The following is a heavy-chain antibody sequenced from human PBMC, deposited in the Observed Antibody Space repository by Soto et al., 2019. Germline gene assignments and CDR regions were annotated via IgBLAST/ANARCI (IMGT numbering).Heavy chain of an antibody. J-gene: IGHJ6*02. CDR2: IHHSGTT. CDR1: GYSISSNYY. D-gene: IGHD2-15*01. V-gene: IGHV4-38-2*02. CDR3: ARDRIVVVVVATYYGMDF. Sequence: SQTLSLTCDVSGYSISSNYYWGWIRQSPGKGLEWIGSIHHSGTTYYNPSLKSRVTISLDTSKNRFSLELSSVTAADTAVYYCARDRIVVVVVATYYGMDFWGQGTTVTVSS.